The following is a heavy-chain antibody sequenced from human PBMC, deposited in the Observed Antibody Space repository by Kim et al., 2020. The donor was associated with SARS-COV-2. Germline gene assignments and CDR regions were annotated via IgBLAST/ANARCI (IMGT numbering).Heavy chain of an antibody. CDR3: ARPGAAAGTWYYYGMDV. V-gene: IGHV4-39*01. CDR2: IYYSGST. J-gene: IGHJ6*02. CDR1: GGSISSSSYY. D-gene: IGHD6-13*01. Sequence: SETLSLTCTVSGGSISSSSYYWGWIHQPPGKGLEWIGSIYYSGSTYYNPSLKSRVTISVDTSKNQFSLKLSSVTAADTAVYYCARPGAAAGTWYYYGMDVWGQGTTVTVSS.